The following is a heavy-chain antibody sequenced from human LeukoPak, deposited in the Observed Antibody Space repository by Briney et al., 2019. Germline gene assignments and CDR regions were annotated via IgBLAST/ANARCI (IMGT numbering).Heavy chain of an antibody. V-gene: IGHV3-15*01. Sequence: GGSLRLSCVASGFTFSNAWMNWVRQAPGKGLEWVGRIKSKTDGGTTDYAAPVKGRITISRDDSTNTLHLQMNGLKTEDTAVYYCTTSLAGAVTAVYPFDNWGQGTLVTVSS. CDR3: TTSLAGAVTAVYPFDN. D-gene: IGHD2-21*02. J-gene: IGHJ4*02. CDR2: IKSKTDGGTT. CDR1: GFTFSNAW.